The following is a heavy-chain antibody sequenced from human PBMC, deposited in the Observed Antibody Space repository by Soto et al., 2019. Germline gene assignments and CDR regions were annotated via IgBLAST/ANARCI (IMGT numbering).Heavy chain of an antibody. Sequence: SVKVSCKASGGTFSSYAISWVRQAPGQGFEWMGGIIPIFGTANYAQKFQGRVTITADESTSTAYMELSSLRSEDTAVYYCARDGIHMDADGGGGMDVWGQGTTVTVSS. V-gene: IGHV1-69*13. D-gene: IGHD4-17*01. CDR2: IIPIFGTA. CDR3: ARDGIHMDADGGGGMDV. J-gene: IGHJ6*02. CDR1: GGTFSSYA.